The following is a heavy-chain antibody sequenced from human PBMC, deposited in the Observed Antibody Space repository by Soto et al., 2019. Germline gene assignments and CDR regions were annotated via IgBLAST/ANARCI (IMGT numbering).Heavy chain of an antibody. CDR2: RSYSGST. V-gene: IGHV4-30-4*02. CDR3: ARVPNYDILTGYFQFDY. Sequence: SETLSLTCTVSGGSISSGDYYWSWVRQHPGKGLEWIGYRSYSGSTYYNPSLKSRVTISVDTSKNQFSLKLSSVTAADTAVYYCARVPNYDILTGYFQFDYWGQGTLVTVSS. CDR1: GGSISSGDYY. D-gene: IGHD3-9*01. J-gene: IGHJ4*02.